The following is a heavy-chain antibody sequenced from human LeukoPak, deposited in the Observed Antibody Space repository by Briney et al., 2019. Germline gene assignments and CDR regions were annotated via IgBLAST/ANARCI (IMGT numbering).Heavy chain of an antibody. J-gene: IGHJ3*02. CDR1: GGSFSGYY. Sequence: SETLSLTCAVYGGSFSGYYWSWIRQPPGKGLEWIGEINHSGSTNYNPSLKSRVTISVDTSKNQFSLKLSSVTAADTAVYYCASRRPVRGAFDIWGQGTMVTVSS. CDR2: INHSGST. V-gene: IGHV4-34*01. CDR3: ASRRPVRGAFDI.